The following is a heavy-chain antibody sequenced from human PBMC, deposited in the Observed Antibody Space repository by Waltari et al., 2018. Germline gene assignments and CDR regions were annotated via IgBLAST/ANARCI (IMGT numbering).Heavy chain of an antibody. CDR3: ASSGGPVRFYYYYGMDV. J-gene: IGHJ6*02. CDR1: GGSFSGYY. D-gene: IGHD3-10*01. Sequence: QVQLQQWGAGLLKPSETLSLTCAVYGGSFSGYYWSWLRQPPGKGLEWIGEINHSGSTNYNPSLKSRVTISVDTSKNQFSLKLSSVTAADTAVYYCASSGGPVRFYYYYGMDVWGQGTTVTVSS. V-gene: IGHV4-34*01. CDR2: INHSGST.